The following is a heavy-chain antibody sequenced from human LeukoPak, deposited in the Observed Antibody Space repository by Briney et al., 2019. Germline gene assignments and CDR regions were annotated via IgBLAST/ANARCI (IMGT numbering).Heavy chain of an antibody. Sequence: GGSLRLSCAASGFTFSSYAMSWVRQAPGKGLEWVSAISGSGGSTFYADSVKGRFTISRDNSKNTLYLQMNSLRAEDTAVYYCAKAGYSYGDKYYFDYWGQGTLVTVSS. CDR3: AKAGYSYGDKYYFDY. CDR2: ISGSGGST. J-gene: IGHJ4*02. D-gene: IGHD5-18*01. CDR1: GFTFSSYA. V-gene: IGHV3-23*01.